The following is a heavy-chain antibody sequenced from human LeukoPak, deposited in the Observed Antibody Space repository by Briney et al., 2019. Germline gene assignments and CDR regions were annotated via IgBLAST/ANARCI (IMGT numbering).Heavy chain of an antibody. CDR3: ARERHVWGSYYFDY. CDR2: LYSGGTT. CDR1: GFTVSSNY. J-gene: IGHJ4*02. V-gene: IGHV3-53*01. Sequence: GGSLRLSCAASGFTVSSNYMSWVRQAPGEGLEWVSALYSGGTTYYADSVKGRFTISRDNSKNTVYLQMNSLRAEDTAVYYCARERHVWGSYYFDYWGQGTLVTVSS. D-gene: IGHD3-16*01.